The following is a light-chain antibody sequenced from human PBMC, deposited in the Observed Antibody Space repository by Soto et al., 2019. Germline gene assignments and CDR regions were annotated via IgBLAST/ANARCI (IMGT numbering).Light chain of an antibody. Sequence: EIVLTQSPATLSLSPGERATLSCRASRSVSTYLAWYQQRPGQAPRLLIYDASNRVPGIPARFSGSGSGTDFTPTISSLEPEDFAIYYCQQRSNWPPFTFGPGTKVDIK. CDR2: DAS. V-gene: IGKV3-11*01. CDR1: RSVSTY. J-gene: IGKJ3*01. CDR3: QQRSNWPPFT.